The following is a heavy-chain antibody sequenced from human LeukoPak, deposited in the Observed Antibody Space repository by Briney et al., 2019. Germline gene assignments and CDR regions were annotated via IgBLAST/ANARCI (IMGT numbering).Heavy chain of an antibody. J-gene: IGHJ6*03. CDR1: GFTFTSYT. CDR3: ARDLTSYYYYMDV. V-gene: IGHV3-21*01. Sequence: GGSLRLSCVASGFTFTSYTMNWVRQAPGKGLEWVSSISSSTSYIYYADSVKGRFTISRDNAKTSLYLQMNSLRAEDTAVYYCARDLTSYYYYMDVWGKGTTVTVSS. CDR2: ISSSTSYI. D-gene: IGHD3-9*01.